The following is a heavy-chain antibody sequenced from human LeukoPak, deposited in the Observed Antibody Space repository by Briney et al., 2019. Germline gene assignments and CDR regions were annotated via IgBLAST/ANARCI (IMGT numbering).Heavy chain of an antibody. Sequence: GGSLRLSCAASGFTVSSNYMSWVRQAPGKGLEWVSVIYSGGSTYYADSVKGRSTISRDNSKNTLYLQMNSLRAEDTAVYYCARAVGDGYKKYYFDYWGQGTLVTVSS. J-gene: IGHJ4*02. V-gene: IGHV3-53*01. D-gene: IGHD5-24*01. CDR3: ARAVGDGYKKYYFDY. CDR1: GFTVSSNY. CDR2: IYSGGST.